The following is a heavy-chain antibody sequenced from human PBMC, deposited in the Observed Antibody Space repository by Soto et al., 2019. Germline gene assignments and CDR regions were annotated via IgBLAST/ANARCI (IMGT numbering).Heavy chain of an antibody. CDR3: ARMCRTRATLTTYAFDV. D-gene: IGHD4-17*01. CDR1: GGSISGYY. J-gene: IGHJ3*01. Sequence: QVKLQASGPGLVKPSETLSLTCTVSGGSISGYYWSWIRQPAGKRLEWIGRIFASGNTNKNPSLKSRVTMSVDTAKNQFSLRMNSVTGAETDVYYWARMCRTRATLTTYAFDVWGQGRKVTVSS. V-gene: IGHV4-4*07. CDR2: IFASGNT.